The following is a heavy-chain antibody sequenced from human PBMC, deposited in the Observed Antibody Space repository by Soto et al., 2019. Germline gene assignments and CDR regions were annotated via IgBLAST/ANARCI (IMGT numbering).Heavy chain of an antibody. CDR2: INGGDGNT. V-gene: IGHV1-3*01. CDR1: GYTFTSYA. Sequence: VQLVQSGAEVKKPGASVKVSCKASGYTFTSYAMHWVRQAPGRRLECMGWINGGDGNTKYSQRFQGRVTITMDTTASTAYMELSRLRSENTAVYYGARELRVGRSYYDDYGIDVWGQGTTVTVSS. CDR3: ARELRVGRSYYDDYGIDV. J-gene: IGHJ6*02. D-gene: IGHD3-10*01.